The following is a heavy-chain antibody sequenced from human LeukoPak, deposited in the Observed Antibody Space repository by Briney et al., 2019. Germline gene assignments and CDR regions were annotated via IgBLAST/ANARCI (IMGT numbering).Heavy chain of an antibody. V-gene: IGHV3-11*04. CDR1: GFTFSNAW. CDR2: ISSSGSTI. Sequence: GGSLRLSCAASGFTFSNAWMSWVRQAPGKGLEWVSYISSSGSTIYYADSVKGRFTISRDNAKNSLYLQMNSLRAEDTAVYYCARDYYDSSGGYYMDVWGKGTTVTVSS. J-gene: IGHJ6*03. CDR3: ARDYYDSSGGYYMDV. D-gene: IGHD3-22*01.